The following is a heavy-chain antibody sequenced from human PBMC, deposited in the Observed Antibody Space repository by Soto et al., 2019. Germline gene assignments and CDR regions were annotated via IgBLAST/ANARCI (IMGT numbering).Heavy chain of an antibody. D-gene: IGHD4-4*01. CDR3: ARDPPDFHSAFDY. CDR1: GDSVSSHSAD. Sequence: SHTLSLSCAISGDSVSSHSADWNWIRQSQSSGLEWLGRTYYRSKWYNDYAESVKSRITINPDTSKNQFSLHLNSVTPEEAAVYYCARDPPDFHSAFDYWGQGFLVTVS. J-gene: IGHJ4*02. V-gene: IGHV6-1*01. CDR2: TYYRSKWYN.